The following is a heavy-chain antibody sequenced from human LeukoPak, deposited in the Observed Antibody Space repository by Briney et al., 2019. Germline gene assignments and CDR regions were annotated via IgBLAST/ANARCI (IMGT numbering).Heavy chain of an antibody. J-gene: IGHJ2*01. CDR2: IYYSGST. CDR1: GGSFSGYY. D-gene: IGHD6-13*01. Sequence: PSETLSLTCAVYGGSFSGYYWSWIRQPPGKGLEWIGYIYYSGSTNYNPSLKSRVTISVDTSKNQFSLKLSSVTAADTAVYYCASTAQGYSSSWYVWYFDLWGRGTLVTVSS. CDR3: ASTAQGYSSSWYVWYFDL. V-gene: IGHV4-59*01.